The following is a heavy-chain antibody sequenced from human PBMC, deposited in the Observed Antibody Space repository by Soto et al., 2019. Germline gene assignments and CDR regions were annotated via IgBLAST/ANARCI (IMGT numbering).Heavy chain of an antibody. CDR1: GGSISSSNW. CDR2: IYHSGST. CDR3: ARDMSGGSYNYYYGMDV. J-gene: IGHJ6*02. Sequence: SETLSLTCAVSGGSISSSNWWSWVRQPPGKGLEWIGEIYHSGSTNYNPSLKGRVTISVDKSKSQFSLKLSSVTAADTAVYYCARDMSGGSYNYYYGMDVWGQGTTVTVSS. D-gene: IGHD1-26*01. V-gene: IGHV4-4*02.